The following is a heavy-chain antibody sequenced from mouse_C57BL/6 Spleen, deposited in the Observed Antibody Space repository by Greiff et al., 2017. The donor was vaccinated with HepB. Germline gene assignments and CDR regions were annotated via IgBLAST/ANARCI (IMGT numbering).Heavy chain of an antibody. V-gene: IGHV1-59*01. CDR2: IDPSDSYT. CDR3: STYYDYDEGYYFDY. CDR1: GYTFTSYW. J-gene: IGHJ2*01. D-gene: IGHD2-4*01. Sequence: QVQLQQPGAELVRPGTSVKLSCKASGYTFTSYWMHWVKQRPGQGLEWIGVIDPSDSYTNYNQKFKGKATLTVDTSSSTAYLQLSSLTSEDSAVYYWSTYYDYDEGYYFDYWGQGTTLTVSS.